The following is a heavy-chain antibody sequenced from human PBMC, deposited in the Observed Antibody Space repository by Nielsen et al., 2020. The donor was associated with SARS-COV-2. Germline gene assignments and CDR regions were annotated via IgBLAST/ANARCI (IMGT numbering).Heavy chain of an antibody. J-gene: IGHJ6*02. Sequence: VRQMPGKGLEWIGIIYVGDSDTRYSPSFQGQVTISADKSIRTAYLQWRSLKASDTAMYYCARRNRADDYYGMDVWGQGTTVTVSS. CDR2: IYVGDSDT. D-gene: IGHD2/OR15-2a*01. V-gene: IGHV5-51*01. CDR3: ARRNRADDYYGMDV.